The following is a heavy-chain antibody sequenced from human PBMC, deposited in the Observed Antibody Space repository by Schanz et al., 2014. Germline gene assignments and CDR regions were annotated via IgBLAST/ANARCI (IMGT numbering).Heavy chain of an antibody. CDR2: SYIGGDT. CDR1: GFTINNNY. J-gene: IGHJ4*02. Sequence: EVQLVESGGGLVQPGGSLTLSCAASGFTINNNYMTWVRQAPGKGLEWVSVSYIGGDTYYADSVKGRFIISRDNSKNTLYLQMNSLRREDTAVYFCARGENLDILTGWGQGTLVTVSS. D-gene: IGHD3-9*01. CDR3: ARGENLDILTG. V-gene: IGHV3-53*04.